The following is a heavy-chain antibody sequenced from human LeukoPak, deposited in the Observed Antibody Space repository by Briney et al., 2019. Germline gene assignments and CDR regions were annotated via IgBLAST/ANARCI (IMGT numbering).Heavy chain of an antibody. CDR2: IKPDGSDT. CDR1: GFTFSSYW. Sequence: GGSLRLSCEASGFTFSSYWMSWVRQAPGKGLVWVSRIKPDGSDTNYADSVKGRFTISRDNAKNTVYLQMNSLRAEDTAVYYCARGKYGGYFIDYWGQGTLVTVSS. CDR3: ARGKYGGYFIDY. J-gene: IGHJ4*02. D-gene: IGHD5-12*01. V-gene: IGHV3-74*01.